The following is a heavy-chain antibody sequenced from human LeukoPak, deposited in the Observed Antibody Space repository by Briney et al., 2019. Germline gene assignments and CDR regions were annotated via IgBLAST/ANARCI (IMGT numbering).Heavy chain of an antibody. V-gene: IGHV1-18*04. D-gene: IGHD6-19*01. CDR3: ARDDPQWLVFDY. Sequence: ASVNVSCKASGYTFTSYGISWVRQPPGQGLAWMGWISAYNGNTNYAQKLQGRVTMTTDTSTSTAYMELRSLRSDDTAVYYCARDDPQWLVFDYWGQGTLVTVSS. CDR2: ISAYNGNT. CDR1: GYTFTSYG. J-gene: IGHJ4*02.